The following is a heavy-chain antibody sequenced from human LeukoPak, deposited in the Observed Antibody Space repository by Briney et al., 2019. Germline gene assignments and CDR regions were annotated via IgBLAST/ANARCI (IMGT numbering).Heavy chain of an antibody. Sequence: AGGSLRLSCAASGFTFSSYWMSWVRQAPGKGLEWVANIKQDGSEKYYVDSVKGRFTISRDNAKNSLYLQMSSLRAEDTAVYYCARDVWDCSSTSCYARIDYWGQGTLVTVSS. CDR2: IKQDGSEK. CDR3: ARDVWDCSSTSCYARIDY. V-gene: IGHV3-7*01. CDR1: GFTFSSYW. J-gene: IGHJ4*02. D-gene: IGHD2-2*01.